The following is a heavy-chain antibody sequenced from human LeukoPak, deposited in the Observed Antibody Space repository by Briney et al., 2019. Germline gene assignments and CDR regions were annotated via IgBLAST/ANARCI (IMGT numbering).Heavy chain of an antibody. CDR1: GFTFSSYG. V-gene: IGHV3-30*02. Sequence: PGGSLRLSCAASGFTFSSYGMHWVRQAPGKGLEWVAFIRYDGSNKYYADSVKGRFTISRDNSKNTLYLQMNSLRAEDTAVYYCAKKSVPNTPPTFDYWGQGTLVTVSS. J-gene: IGHJ4*02. CDR3: AKKSVPNTPPTFDY. D-gene: IGHD2-2*02. CDR2: IRYDGSNK.